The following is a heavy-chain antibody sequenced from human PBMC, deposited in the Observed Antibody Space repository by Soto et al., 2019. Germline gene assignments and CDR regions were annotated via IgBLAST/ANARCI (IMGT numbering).Heavy chain of an antibody. CDR2: INTYDCNT. CDR1: GYTFTSYG. D-gene: IGHD3-22*01. CDR3: ARVMLTMIVVPFGVL. V-gene: IGHV1-18*04. J-gene: IGHJ4*02. Sequence: QVQLVQSGAEVKKPGASVKVSCKASGYTFTSYGIAWVRQAPGQGLEWMGWINTYDCNTNYAQEFQGRVTMTTDTSTSTAYMALRSLRADDTAGYYCARVMLTMIVVPFGVLWGQGTLVTVSS.